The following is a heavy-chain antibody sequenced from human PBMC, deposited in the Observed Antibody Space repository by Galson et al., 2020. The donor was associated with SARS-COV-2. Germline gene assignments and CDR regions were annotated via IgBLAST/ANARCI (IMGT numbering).Heavy chain of an antibody. CDR3: TRVPFES. CDR1: GYTLTGYY. Sequence: ASVKVSCKAPGYTLTGYYIHWVRQAPGQGLEWMGWINPNSGGTNYAQKFQGRVTMTRDTSISTAYMELTRLRSDDTAVYYCTRVPFESWGQGTLVTVSS. CDR2: INPNSGGT. V-gene: IGHV1-2*02. J-gene: IGHJ4*02.